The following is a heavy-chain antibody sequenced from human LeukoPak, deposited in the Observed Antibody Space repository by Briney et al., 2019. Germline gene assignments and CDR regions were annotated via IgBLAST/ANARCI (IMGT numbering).Heavy chain of an antibody. V-gene: IGHV3-21*01. Sequence: SGGSLRLSCTASGFPFSSYSMNWVRQAPGKGLEWVSSISSSSSYIYYADSVKGRFTISRDNAKNSLYLQMNSLRAEDTAVYYCARHLNYYLDYWGQGTLVTVSS. CDR3: ARHLNYYLDY. CDR1: GFPFSSYS. CDR2: ISSSSSYI. D-gene: IGHD3-10*01. J-gene: IGHJ4*02.